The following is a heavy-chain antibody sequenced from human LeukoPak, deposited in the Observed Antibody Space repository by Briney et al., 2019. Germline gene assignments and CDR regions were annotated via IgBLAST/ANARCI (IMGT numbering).Heavy chain of an antibody. Sequence: GGSLRLSCAASGFTFSNYWMNWVRQAPGKGLEWVANIKQDGSETYYVDSVKGRFTISRDNAKNSLYLQMNSLRDEDTAVYYCARDFWSGYPPYYMDVWGKGTTVTVSS. V-gene: IGHV3-7*01. J-gene: IGHJ6*03. D-gene: IGHD3-3*01. CDR2: IKQDGSET. CDR3: ARDFWSGYPPYYMDV. CDR1: GFTFSNYW.